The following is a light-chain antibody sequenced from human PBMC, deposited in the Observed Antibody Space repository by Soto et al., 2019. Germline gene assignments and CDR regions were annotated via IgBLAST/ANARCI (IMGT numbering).Light chain of an antibody. CDR1: LPISNY. Sequence: DIQMTQSPSSLSASIGDSVTITCQASLPISNYLAWYQQKPGKIPNLLIYAASTLQAGVPSRFSGSGSVTDFTLNSSSLHPEDVAACYCQKYNSAPLTVGGGNKVDIK. CDR2: AAS. V-gene: IGKV1-27*01. CDR3: QKYNSAPLT. J-gene: IGKJ4*01.